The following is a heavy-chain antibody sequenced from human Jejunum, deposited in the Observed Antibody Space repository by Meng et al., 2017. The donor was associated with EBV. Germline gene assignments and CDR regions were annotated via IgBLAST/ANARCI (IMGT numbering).Heavy chain of an antibody. V-gene: IGHV1-3*01. CDR2: ISAGSGDT. J-gene: IGHJ4*02. Sequence: QVHPVQSGAELTKPGASVTVSCKASGSTLTTYALHCVRQAPGQGLEWMGYISAGSGDTKNSQKFPGRVTFTRDTSASTVYMARSSLRSEDTAMYYCARGSSWNRGDYWGQGTLVTVSS. D-gene: IGHD6-13*01. CDR3: ARGSSWNRGDY. CDR1: GSTLTTYA.